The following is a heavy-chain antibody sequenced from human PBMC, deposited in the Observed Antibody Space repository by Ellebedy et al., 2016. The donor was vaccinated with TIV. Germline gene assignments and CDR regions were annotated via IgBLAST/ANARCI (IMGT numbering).Heavy chain of an antibody. D-gene: IGHD5-18*01. CDR1: GGSINNVAHA. Sequence: SETLSLXXAVSGGSINNVAHAWGWIRQTPGQGLEWIGYFYPSGSTFYNPSLRSRVTISVDRSRNQFSLKLTSVTAADTALYYCARRGDTTEAPFDLWGRGTLVTVSS. V-gene: IGHV4-30-2*01. CDR2: FYPSGST. CDR3: ARRGDTTEAPFDL. J-gene: IGHJ4*02.